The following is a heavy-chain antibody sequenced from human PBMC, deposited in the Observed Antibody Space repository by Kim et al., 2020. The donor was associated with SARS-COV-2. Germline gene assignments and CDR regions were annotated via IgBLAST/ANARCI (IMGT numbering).Heavy chain of an antibody. CDR2: ISRDRGNI. D-gene: IGHD1-26*01. CDR1: GFTFSDYA. Sequence: GGSLRLSCKTSGFTFSDYAMHWVRQRPEKGLEWVAGISRDRGNIEYADYVRGRFSISRDNAKNSLYLQMSSLRLEDTGLYYCAKGVGPGVGGIGCWGQGNLVTVSS. V-gene: IGHV3-9*01. J-gene: IGHJ4*02. CDR3: AKGVGPGVGGIGC.